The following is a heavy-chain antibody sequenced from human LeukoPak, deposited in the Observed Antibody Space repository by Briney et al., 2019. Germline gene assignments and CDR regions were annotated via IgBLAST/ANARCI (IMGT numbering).Heavy chain of an antibody. V-gene: IGHV3-74*01. D-gene: IGHD3-3*01. J-gene: IGHJ4*02. CDR2: IASDGSST. CDR3: AKDPFGDY. CDR1: GFTFSSYW. Sequence: GGSLRLSCTASGFTFSSYWMNWVRQAPGKGLVWVSRIASDGSSTTYADSVKGRFSISRDNAKNTLYLQMNSLSAEDTPVYYCAKDPFGDYWGQGTLVTVSS.